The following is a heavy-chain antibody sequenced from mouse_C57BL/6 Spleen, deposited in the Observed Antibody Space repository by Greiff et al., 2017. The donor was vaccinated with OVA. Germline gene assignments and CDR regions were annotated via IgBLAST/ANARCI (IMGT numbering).Heavy chain of an antibody. CDR1: GFTFSDYY. CDR3: AREIYYGNFFDY. CDR2: INYDGSST. D-gene: IGHD2-1*01. Sequence: EVHLVESEGGLVQPGSSMKLSCTASGFTFSDYYMAWVRQVPEKGLEWVANINYDGSSTYYLDSLKSRFIISRDNAKNILYLQMSSLKSEDTATYYCAREIYYGNFFDYWGQGTTLTVSS. J-gene: IGHJ2*01. V-gene: IGHV5-16*01.